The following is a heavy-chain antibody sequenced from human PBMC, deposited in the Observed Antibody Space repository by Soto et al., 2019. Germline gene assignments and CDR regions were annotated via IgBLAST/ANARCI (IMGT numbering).Heavy chain of an antibody. CDR1: GFAFNKFG. J-gene: IGHJ4*02. CDR3: AKVGEVGGVLGDH. V-gene: IGHV3-30*18. Sequence: QVQLVESGGGVVQPGTSLRLSCEAYGFAFNKFGMHWVRQAPGKGLEWVAFISYDGRYQYYADSVQGRLTITRDNSMNTLNMQLNSLRREDTAVYYCAKVGEVGGVLGDHWGQGTLVTVSS. CDR2: ISYDGRYQ. D-gene: IGHD1-26*01.